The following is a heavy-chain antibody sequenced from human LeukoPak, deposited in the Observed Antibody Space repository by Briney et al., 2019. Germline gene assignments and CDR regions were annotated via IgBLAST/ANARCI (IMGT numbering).Heavy chain of an antibody. V-gene: IGHV3-66*01. CDR3: ARDLEAANTDYFDY. Sequence: VQPGGSLRLSCAASGFTVSSSYMSWVRQAPGKGLEWVPIISSAGTTYYADSVKGRFTISRDNSKNTVYLQVNSLRDEDTAVYYCARDLEAANTDYFDYWGQGGKLTVSS. D-gene: IGHD6-13*01. CDR1: GFTVSSSY. CDR2: ISSAGTT. J-gene: IGHJ4*02.